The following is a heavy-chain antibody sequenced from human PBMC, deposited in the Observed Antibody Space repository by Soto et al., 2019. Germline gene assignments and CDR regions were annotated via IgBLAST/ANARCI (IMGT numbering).Heavy chain of an antibody. CDR2: IIPIFGTA. CDR3: VADVGVSSRTFDY. J-gene: IGHJ4*02. D-gene: IGHD1-26*01. CDR1: GGTFSTYA. Sequence: QVQLVQSGAEVRKPGSSVKVSCKATGGTFSTYAISWVRQAPGQGLEWMGGIIPIFGTANYAQKFQGRVTITADESTSTAYMELSSLSSEDTAVYYCVADVGVSSRTFDYWGQGSLVTVSS. V-gene: IGHV1-69*01.